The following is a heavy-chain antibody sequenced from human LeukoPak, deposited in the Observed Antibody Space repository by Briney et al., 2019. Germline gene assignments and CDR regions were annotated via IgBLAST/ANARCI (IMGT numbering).Heavy chain of an antibody. CDR3: ARDPYEIVATPYYFDY. Sequence: PGGALRVSCAASGFTFSSYSMNWGRQALGEGLGWVSSISSSSSYIYYADSVKGRFTISRDNAKNSLYLQMNSLRAEDTAVYYCARDPYEIVATPYYFDYWGQGTLVTVSS. CDR1: GFTFSSYS. J-gene: IGHJ4*02. D-gene: IGHD5-12*01. V-gene: IGHV3-21*01. CDR2: ISSSSSYI.